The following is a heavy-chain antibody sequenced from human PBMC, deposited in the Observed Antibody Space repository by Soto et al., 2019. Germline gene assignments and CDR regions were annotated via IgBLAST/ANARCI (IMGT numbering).Heavy chain of an antibody. CDR1: GFTFSSYG. V-gene: IGHV3-30*18. Sequence: PGGSLRLSCAASGFTFSSYGMHLVRQAPGKGLEWVAFISYDGSNKYYADSVKGRFTISRDNSKNTLYLQMNSLRAEDTAVYYCAKDRAVLRFLEWLFNGMDVWGQGTTVTVSS. CDR2: ISYDGSNK. CDR3: AKDRAVLRFLEWLFNGMDV. D-gene: IGHD3-3*01. J-gene: IGHJ6*02.